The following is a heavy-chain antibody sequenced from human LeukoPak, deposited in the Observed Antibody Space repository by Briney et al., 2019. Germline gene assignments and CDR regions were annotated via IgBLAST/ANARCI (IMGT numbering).Heavy chain of an antibody. CDR1: GFTFSSYE. Sequence: GGSLRLSCAASGFTFSSYEMNWVRQAPGKGLEWVSYISSSGSTIYYADSVKGRFTISRDNAKNSLYLQMNSLRAEDTAVYYCARGSITIFGLVTLWGQGTLVTVSS. J-gene: IGHJ4*02. CDR3: ARGSITIFGLVTL. V-gene: IGHV3-48*03. CDR2: ISSSGSTI. D-gene: IGHD3-3*01.